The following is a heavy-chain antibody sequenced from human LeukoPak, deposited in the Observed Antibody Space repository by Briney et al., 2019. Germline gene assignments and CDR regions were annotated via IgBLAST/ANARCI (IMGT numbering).Heavy chain of an antibody. D-gene: IGHD3-3*01. Sequence: GESLKISCEGSGYSFTSYWIGWVRQMPGKGLEWMGIIYPGDSDTRYSPSFQGQVAISADKSISTAYLQWSSLKASDTAMYYCASTPITIFGVVDPSYFDYWGQGTLVTVSS. CDR2: IYPGDSDT. CDR1: GYSFTSYW. V-gene: IGHV5-51*01. J-gene: IGHJ4*02. CDR3: ASTPITIFGVVDPSYFDY.